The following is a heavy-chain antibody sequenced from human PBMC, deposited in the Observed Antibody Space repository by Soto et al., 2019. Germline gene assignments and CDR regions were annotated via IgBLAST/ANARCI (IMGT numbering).Heavy chain of an antibody. Sequence: SETLSLTCAVYGGSVNGYYWNWIRHPPGKGLEWIGEINHTGGTHYNPSLKSRVTMSVDTSKNQFSLRLSSVTAAGTAIYYCATRITVFGLLIPPFDPWGQGTQVTVSS. CDR2: INHTGGT. J-gene: IGHJ5*02. V-gene: IGHV4-34*01. CDR1: GGSVNGYY. CDR3: ATRITVFGLLIPPFDP. D-gene: IGHD3-3*01.